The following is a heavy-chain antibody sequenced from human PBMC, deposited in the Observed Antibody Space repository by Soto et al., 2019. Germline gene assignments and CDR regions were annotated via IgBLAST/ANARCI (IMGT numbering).Heavy chain of an antibody. V-gene: IGHV1-46*01. J-gene: IGHJ4*02. D-gene: IGHD6-13*01. CDR1: GYTFTSYY. CDR3: ARDLGGIAAAGTPVGDY. Sequence: SVKVSCKASGYTFTSYYMHWVRQAPGQGLEWMGIINPSGGSTSYAQKFQGRVTMTRDTSTSTVYMELSSLRSEDTAVYYCARDLGGIAAAGTPVGDYWGQGTLGTVSA. CDR2: INPSGGST.